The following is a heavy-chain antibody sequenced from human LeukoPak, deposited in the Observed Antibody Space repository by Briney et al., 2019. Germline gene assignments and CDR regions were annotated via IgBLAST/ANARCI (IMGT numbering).Heavy chain of an antibody. CDR3: ATLRSFQYYFDY. Sequence: AAPVKVSCKASGYTFTGYSMHWVRQAPGQGLEWMGWINPNSGGTNYAQKFQGRVTMTRDTSISTAYMELSRLTSDDAAVYYCATLRSFQYYFDYWGQGTLVTVSS. J-gene: IGHJ4*02. CDR2: INPNSGGT. V-gene: IGHV1-2*02. CDR1: GYTFTGYS. D-gene: IGHD1-26*01.